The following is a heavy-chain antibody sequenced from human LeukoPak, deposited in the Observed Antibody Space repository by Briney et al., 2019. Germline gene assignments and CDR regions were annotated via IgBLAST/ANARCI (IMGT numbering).Heavy chain of an antibody. V-gene: IGHV3-21*01. CDR2: ISSSSSYI. Sequence: GGSLRLSCAASGFTFSSYSMNWVRQAPGKGLEWVSSISSSSSYIYYADSVKGRFTISRDNAKNSLYLQMSSLRAEDTAVYYCARDQQAVAGTEDYWGQGTLVTVSS. CDR3: ARDQQAVAGTEDY. CDR1: GFTFSSYS. J-gene: IGHJ4*02. D-gene: IGHD6-19*01.